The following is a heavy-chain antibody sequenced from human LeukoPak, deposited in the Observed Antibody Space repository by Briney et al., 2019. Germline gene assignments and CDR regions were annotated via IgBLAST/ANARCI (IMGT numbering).Heavy chain of an antibody. CDR2: IYSGGST. D-gene: IGHD3-10*01. CDR3: ARAKLSDYYGSGSYYLDY. Sequence: GGSLRLSCAASGFTVSSNYMSWVRQAPGKGLEWVSVIYSGGSTYYADSVKGRFTISRDNSKNTLYLQMNSLRAEDTAVYYCARAKLSDYYGSGSYYLDYWGQGTLVTVSS. CDR1: GFTVSSNY. V-gene: IGHV3-53*01. J-gene: IGHJ4*02.